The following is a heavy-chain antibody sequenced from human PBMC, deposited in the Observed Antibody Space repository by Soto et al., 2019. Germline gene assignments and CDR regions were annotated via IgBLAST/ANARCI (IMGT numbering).Heavy chain of an antibody. Sequence: GASVKVSCKTSGYTFTYYALHWVRQAPGQGLERMAWINTGNGNTKYSQNLQDRFIITRDTSATTLYMELSGLRSEDTAVYYCVRFSGTPVWGQGTLVTVSS. CDR2: INTGNGNT. J-gene: IGHJ4*02. CDR1: GYTFTYYA. D-gene: IGHD1-1*01. V-gene: IGHV1-3*04. CDR3: VRFSGTPV.